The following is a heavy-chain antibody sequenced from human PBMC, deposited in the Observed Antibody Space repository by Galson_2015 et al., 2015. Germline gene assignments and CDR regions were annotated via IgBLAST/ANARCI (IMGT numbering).Heavy chain of an antibody. V-gene: IGHV6-1*01. D-gene: IGHD6-13*01. Sequence: CAISGDSVSSHSAAWNWIRQSPSRGLEWLGRTYYRSKWYNDYAVSVKSRITINPDTSKNQFSLQLNSVTPEDTAVYYCARGLAAAGTDYYYYYGMDVWGQGTTVTVSS. CDR2: TYYRSKWYN. J-gene: IGHJ6*02. CDR1: GDSVSSHSAA. CDR3: ARGLAAAGTDYYYYYGMDV.